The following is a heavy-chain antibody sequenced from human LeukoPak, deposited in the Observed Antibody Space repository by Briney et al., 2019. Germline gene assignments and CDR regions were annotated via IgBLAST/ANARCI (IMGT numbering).Heavy chain of an antibody. CDR3: ARVTHSDCSSTSCYMGGYYYYYMDV. Sequence: SETLSLTCTVSGGSISSSSYYWGWIRQPPGKGLEWIGYIYYSGSTNYNPFLKSRVTISVDTSKNQFSLKLSSVTAADTAVYYCARVTHSDCSSTSCYMGGYYYYYMDVWGKGTTVTVSS. D-gene: IGHD2-2*02. J-gene: IGHJ6*03. V-gene: IGHV4-61*05. CDR1: GGSISSSSYY. CDR2: IYYSGST.